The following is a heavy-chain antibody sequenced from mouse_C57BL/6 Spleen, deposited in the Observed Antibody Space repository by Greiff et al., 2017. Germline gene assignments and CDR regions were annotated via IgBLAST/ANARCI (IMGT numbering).Heavy chain of an antibody. J-gene: IGHJ1*03. CDR2: INPNNGTT. V-gene: IGHV1-39*01. Sequence: VQLQQSGPELVKPGASVKISCKASGYSFTDYNMNWVKQSNGTSLEWIGVINPNNGTTSYNQTFKGKATLPVDKSSSTAYMQLNSLTSEDSAVYYCAIEDARYFDVWGTGPTVTVSS. CDR1: GYSFTDYN. CDR3: AIEDARYFDV.